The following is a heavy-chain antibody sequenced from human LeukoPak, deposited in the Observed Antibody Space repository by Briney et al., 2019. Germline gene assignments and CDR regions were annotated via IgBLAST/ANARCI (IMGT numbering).Heavy chain of an antibody. V-gene: IGHV3-7*01. Sequence: GVSLRLSCAVSGFTFSNYWMTWVRQAPGKGLEWVANIKHDGSGPSYLDSVRGRFTISRDNARNSMSLQMTSLRAEDTAVYYCARAREITVSGTDYFDYWGQGTLVTVSS. CDR1: GFTFSNYW. CDR2: IKHDGSGP. CDR3: ARAREITVSGTDYFDY. D-gene: IGHD6-19*01. J-gene: IGHJ4*02.